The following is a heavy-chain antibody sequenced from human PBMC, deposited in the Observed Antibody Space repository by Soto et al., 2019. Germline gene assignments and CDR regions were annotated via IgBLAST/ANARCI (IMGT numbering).Heavy chain of an antibody. V-gene: IGHV3-21*01. CDR3: ARDLFKLLGGIQLSSSETVYYGMDV. CDR1: GFTFSSYS. Sequence: PWGSLRLSCAASGFTFSSYSMNWVRQAPGKGLEWVSSISSSSSYIYYADSVKGRFTISRDNAKNSLYLQMNSLRAEDTAVYYCARDLFKLLGGIQLSSSETVYYGMDVWGQGTTVTVSS. CDR2: ISSSSSYI. D-gene: IGHD5-18*01. J-gene: IGHJ6*02.